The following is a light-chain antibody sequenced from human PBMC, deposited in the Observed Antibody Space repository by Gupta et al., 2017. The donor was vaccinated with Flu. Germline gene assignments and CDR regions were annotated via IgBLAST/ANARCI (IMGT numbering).Light chain of an antibody. J-gene: IGLJ3*02. CDR2: DVT. V-gene: IGLV2-11*03. CDR1: FSDVGADNY. Sequence: SVTISCTGTFSDVGADNYDSWYQQPPGKATRLLISDVTQRPAGAPGRFSGSKAGNTASLTISGLQAVDEADYYGCSYATTYTWLFGGGTKLTVL. CDR3: CSYATTYTWL.